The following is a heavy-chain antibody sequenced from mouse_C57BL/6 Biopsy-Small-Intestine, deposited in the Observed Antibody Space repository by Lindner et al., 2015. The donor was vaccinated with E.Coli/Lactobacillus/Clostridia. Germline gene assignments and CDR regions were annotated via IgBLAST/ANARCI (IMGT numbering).Heavy chain of an antibody. V-gene: IGHV1-81*01. CDR2: IYPRGGST. CDR3: ARGTTDPY. Sequence: VQLQESGAELARPGASVKLSCKASGYTFISYGITWVKQRTGQGLEWIGEIYPRGGSTYYNEKFKGKATLTADKSSSTAYMELRSLTSEDSAAYFCARGTTDPYWGQGTTLTVSS. D-gene: IGHD1-1*01. CDR1: GYTFISYG. J-gene: IGHJ2*01.